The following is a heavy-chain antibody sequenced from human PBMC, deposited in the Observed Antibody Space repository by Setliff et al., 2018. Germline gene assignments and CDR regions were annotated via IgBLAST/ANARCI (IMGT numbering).Heavy chain of an antibody. V-gene: IGHV4-31*03. J-gene: IGHJ3*02. D-gene: IGHD4-17*01. CDR1: GGSISSGGYY. Sequence: PSETLSLTCTVSGGSISSGGYYWSWIRQHPGKGLEWIGYIYYSGSTYYNPSLTSRVTISVDTSKNQFSLKLSSVTAADTAVYYCARDPLTTNRRRAFDIWGPGTMVTVSS. CDR3: ARDPLTTNRRRAFDI. CDR2: IYYSGST.